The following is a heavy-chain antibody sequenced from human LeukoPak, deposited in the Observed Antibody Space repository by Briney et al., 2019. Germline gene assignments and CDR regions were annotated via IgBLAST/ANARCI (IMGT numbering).Heavy chain of an antibody. CDR1: GGSFSGYY. V-gene: IGHV4-34*01. CDR3: ARGYRLCSGGSCYREYYYYYGMDV. D-gene: IGHD2-15*01. CDR2: INHSGST. J-gene: IGHJ6*02. Sequence: SETLSLTCAVYGGSFSGYYWSWIRQPPGKGLEWIGEINHSGSTNYNPSLKSRVTISVDTSKNQFSLKLSSVTAADTAVYYCARGYRLCSGGSCYREYYYYYGMDVWGQGTTVTVSS.